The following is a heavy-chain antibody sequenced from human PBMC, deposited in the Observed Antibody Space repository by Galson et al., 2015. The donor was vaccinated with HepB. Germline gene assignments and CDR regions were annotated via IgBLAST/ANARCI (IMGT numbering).Heavy chain of an antibody. V-gene: IGHV1-69*05. CDR1: GVTFSNYA. CDR2: IIPIFGTV. D-gene: IGHD6-6*01. J-gene: IGHJ6*02. Sequence: SVKVSCKASGVTFSNYAMSWVRQAPGQGLEWMGGIIPIFGTVSYAQKFQGRFTITTDKSTSTAYMELISLRSEDTAVYYCVRIEQLVGGIDVWGQGTTVTVSS. CDR3: VRIEQLVGGIDV.